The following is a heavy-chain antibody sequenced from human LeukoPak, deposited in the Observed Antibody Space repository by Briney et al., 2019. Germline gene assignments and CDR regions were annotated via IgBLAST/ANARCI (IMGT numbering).Heavy chain of an antibody. CDR3: AKVRGDYGDYSFDY. CDR1: GFTFSSYS. Sequence: GGSLRLSCAASGFTFSSYSMNWVRQAPGKGLEWVSSISSSSSYIYYADSVKGRFTISRDNAKNSLYLQMNSLRAEDTALYYCAKVRGDYGDYSFDYWGQGTLVTVSS. D-gene: IGHD4-17*01. V-gene: IGHV3-21*04. CDR2: ISSSSSYI. J-gene: IGHJ4*02.